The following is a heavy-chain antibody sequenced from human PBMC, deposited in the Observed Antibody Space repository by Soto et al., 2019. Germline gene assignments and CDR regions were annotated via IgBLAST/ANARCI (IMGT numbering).Heavy chain of an antibody. CDR2: ISSSGSTI. CDR1: GFTLSSYE. J-gene: IGHJ6*01. D-gene: IGHD3-16*01. CDR3: ARLPPFGGSGCGGRNYGM. V-gene: IGHV3-48*03. Sequence: GRSLRLSCSASGFTLSSYEMNWVGQTPGQGLARLSHISSSGSTIYYTDSVKGRLNISRDNAKNSLYLQINSQRAADTAVDYFARLPPFGGSGCGGRNYGM.